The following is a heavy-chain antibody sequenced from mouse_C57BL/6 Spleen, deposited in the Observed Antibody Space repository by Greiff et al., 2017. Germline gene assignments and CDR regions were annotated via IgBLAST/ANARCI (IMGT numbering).Heavy chain of an antibody. D-gene: IGHD2-4*01. J-gene: IGHJ4*01. CDR2: IYPGSGST. Sequence: QVQLQQPGAELVKPGASVKMSCKASGYTFTSYWITWVKQRPGQGLEWIGDIYPGSGSTNYNEKFKSKATLTVETSSSTAYMQLSSLTSEDSAVYYCAHDYDEAMDYWGQGTSVTVSS. CDR3: AHDYDEAMDY. CDR1: GYTFTSYW. V-gene: IGHV1-55*01.